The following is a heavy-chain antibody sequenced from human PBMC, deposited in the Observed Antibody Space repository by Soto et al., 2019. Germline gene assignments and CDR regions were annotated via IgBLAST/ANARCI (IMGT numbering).Heavy chain of an antibody. CDR2: IWYDGSNE. V-gene: IGHV3-33*01. CDR3: ARVKESYSGRIRLYFFDL. J-gene: IGHJ4*02. CDR1: GFSFMRQG. Sequence: QVQLVESGAGVVQPGRSLRLSCAASGFSFMRQGMSWVRQAPGQGLEWVSIIWYDGSNEYYGDSVKGRFTISIDSYKNTLYLQMNSLRAEDTAVYYCARVKESYSGRIRLYFFDLWGQGALVTVSS. D-gene: IGHD3-10*01.